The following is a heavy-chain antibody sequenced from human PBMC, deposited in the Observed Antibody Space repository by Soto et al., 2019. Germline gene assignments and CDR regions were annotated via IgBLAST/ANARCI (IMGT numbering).Heavy chain of an antibody. Sequence: QLQLVESGGGVVQPGRSLRLSCAASGFNFRNYDMHWVRQAPGKGLEWVAVISYDGHTQNYADSVKGRFTISRDNSKNTGYLQMNRLSAEDAALYYCATAFYPSVAISSGDYWGQGTLVTVSS. D-gene: IGHD3-22*01. CDR2: ISYDGHTQ. J-gene: IGHJ4*02. V-gene: IGHV3-30*03. CDR1: GFNFRNYD. CDR3: ATAFYPSVAISSGDY.